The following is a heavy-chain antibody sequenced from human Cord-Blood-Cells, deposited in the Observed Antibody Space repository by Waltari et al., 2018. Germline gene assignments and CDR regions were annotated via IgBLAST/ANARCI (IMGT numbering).Heavy chain of an antibody. D-gene: IGHD3-3*01. CDR2: MNPNSGNT. Sequence: QVQLVQSGAEVKKPGASVKVSCKASGYTFTSYDINWVRQATGQGLEWMGWMNPNSGNTDYSQKFQGRVTMTRNTSISTAYMELSSLRSEDTAVYYCARFLDPGSGKKWYFDLWGRGTLVTVSS. V-gene: IGHV1-8*01. CDR3: ARFLDPGSGKKWYFDL. J-gene: IGHJ2*01. CDR1: GYTFTSYD.